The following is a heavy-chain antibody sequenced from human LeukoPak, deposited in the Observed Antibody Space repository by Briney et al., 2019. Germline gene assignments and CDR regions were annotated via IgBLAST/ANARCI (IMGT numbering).Heavy chain of an antibody. Sequence: SQTLSLTCAISGDSVSSNTAAWYWIRQSPSRGLEWLGRTYYRSKWSHQYAESVKSRITINADTSKNQFSLQLNSVTPDDTAVYYCARDPSGDQGFGCWGQGTLVTVSS. D-gene: IGHD3-10*01. CDR3: ARDPSGDQGFGC. V-gene: IGHV6-1*01. CDR1: GDSVSSNTAA. J-gene: IGHJ4*02. CDR2: TYYRSKWSH.